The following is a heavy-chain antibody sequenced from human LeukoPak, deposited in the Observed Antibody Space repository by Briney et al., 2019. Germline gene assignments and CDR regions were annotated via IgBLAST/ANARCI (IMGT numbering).Heavy chain of an antibody. CDR3: ARGTEYSSSPRDY. Sequence: GGSLRLSCAASGFTFSSYWMHWVRQAPGKGLVWVSRINTDGSSTSYADSVKGRFTISRDNAKNTLYLQMNSLRAEDTAVYYCARGTEYSSSPRDYWGQGTLVTVSS. V-gene: IGHV3-74*01. D-gene: IGHD6-6*01. J-gene: IGHJ4*02. CDR1: GFTFSSYW. CDR2: INTDGSST.